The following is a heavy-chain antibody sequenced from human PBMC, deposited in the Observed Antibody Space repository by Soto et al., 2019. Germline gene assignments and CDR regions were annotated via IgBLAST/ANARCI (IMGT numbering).Heavy chain of an antibody. V-gene: IGHV4-39*01. J-gene: IGHJ5*02. D-gene: IGHD3-10*01. Sequence: KPSETLSLTCTVSGGSISSSSYYWGWIRQPPGKGLEWIGSIYYSGSTYYNPSLKSRVTISVDTSKNQFSLKLSSVTAADTAVYYCARQGGYGSGSYSPFDPWGQGTLVTVSS. CDR1: GGSISSSSYY. CDR3: ARQGGYGSGSYSPFDP. CDR2: IYYSGST.